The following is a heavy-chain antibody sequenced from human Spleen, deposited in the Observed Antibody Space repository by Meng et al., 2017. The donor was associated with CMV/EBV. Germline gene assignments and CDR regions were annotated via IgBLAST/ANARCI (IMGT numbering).Heavy chain of an antibody. V-gene: IGHV1-69*05. CDR2: IIPIFGTA. CDR1: GGTFNSDA. J-gene: IGHJ4*02. Sequence: SVKVSCKASGGTFNSDAISWVRQAPGQGLEWMGGIIPIFGTANYAQKLQGRVTITTDESRITAYMELSSLRSEDTAIYYCASVGFCSGTTCYTGDYSSRRHFEHWGQGTLVTVSS. D-gene: IGHD2-2*02. CDR3: ASVGFCSGTTCYTGDYSSRRHFEH.